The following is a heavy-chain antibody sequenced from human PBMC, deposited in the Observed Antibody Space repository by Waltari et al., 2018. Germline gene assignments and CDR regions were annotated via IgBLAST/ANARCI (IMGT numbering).Heavy chain of an antibody. D-gene: IGHD6-13*01. Sequence: QLQLQESGPGLVKPSETLSLTCTVSGGSISSSSYYWGWIRQPPGKGLEWIGSIYYSGSTYYNPSLKSRVTISVDTSKNQFSLKLSSVTAADTAVYYCATLKRESIAAAGTLDWGQGTLVTVSS. J-gene: IGHJ4*02. V-gene: IGHV4-39*07. CDR3: ATLKRESIAAAGTLD. CDR1: GGSISSSSYY. CDR2: IYYSGST.